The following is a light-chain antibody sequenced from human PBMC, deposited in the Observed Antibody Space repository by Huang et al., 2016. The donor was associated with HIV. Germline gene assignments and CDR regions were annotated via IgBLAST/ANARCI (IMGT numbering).Light chain of an antibody. V-gene: IGKV3-11*01. CDR2: GAS. CDR1: QSVSHY. J-gene: IGKJ4*01. Sequence: IELTQTPASLSLSAGERATLSCRASQSVSHYLAWYQHKPGQPPRLLIYGASRRATDIPARFNGSGSGTDFTLTISSLEAEDSALYYCQESDTWPRLTLGGGTKVEIK. CDR3: QESDTWPRLT.